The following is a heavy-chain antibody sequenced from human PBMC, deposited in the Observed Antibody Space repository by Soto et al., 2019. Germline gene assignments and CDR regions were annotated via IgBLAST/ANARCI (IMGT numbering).Heavy chain of an antibody. V-gene: IGHV1-18*04. CDR1: GYTFTDYY. D-gene: IGHD1-26*01. CDR2: ISAYNGNT. CDR3: ARPPGGGNYYYGMDV. J-gene: IGHJ6*02. Sequence: ASVKVSCKASGYTFTDYYLYWVRQAPGQGLEWMGWISAYNGNTNYAQKLQGRVTMTTDTSTSTAYMELRSLRSDDTAVYYCARPPGGGNYYYGMDVWGQGTTVTVSS.